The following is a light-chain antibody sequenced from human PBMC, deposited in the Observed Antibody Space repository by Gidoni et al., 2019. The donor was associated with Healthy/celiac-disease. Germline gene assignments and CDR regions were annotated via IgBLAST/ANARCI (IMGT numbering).Light chain of an antibody. Sequence: EIVLTQSPATLSLSPGERATLSCRASQSVSSYLAWYQHTPGQAPRLLIYDASNRATGIPARFSVSGSGTDFTLTISSLEPEDFAVYYRQQRSNWPTFGQETKVEIK. J-gene: IGKJ1*01. CDR3: QQRSNWPT. CDR2: DAS. CDR1: QSVSSY. V-gene: IGKV3-11*01.